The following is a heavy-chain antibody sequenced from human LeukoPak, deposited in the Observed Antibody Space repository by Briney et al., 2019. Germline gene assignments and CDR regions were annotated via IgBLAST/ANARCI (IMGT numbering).Heavy chain of an antibody. CDR1: GFTFSSYS. CDR3: AGELRLGY. D-gene: IGHD3-3*01. Sequence: PGGSLRLSCAASGFTFSSYSMNWVRQAPGKGLEWVSYISSSSSTIYYADSVKGRFTISRDNAKNTLYLQMNSLRGEDTAVYYCAGELRLGYWGQGTLVTVSS. J-gene: IGHJ4*02. CDR2: ISSSSSTI. V-gene: IGHV3-48*04.